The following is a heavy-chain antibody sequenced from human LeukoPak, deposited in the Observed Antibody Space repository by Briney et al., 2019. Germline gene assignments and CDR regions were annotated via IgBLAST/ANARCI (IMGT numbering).Heavy chain of an antibody. Sequence: ASVKVSCKASGYTFTSYDIHWVRQATGQGLEWMGWMNPNNGNTGDAQKFQGRGTMTRDPSISTAYMELSSLRSEDTGVYFCARALAGTAELDVWGKGTTVTVSS. V-gene: IGHV1-8*01. CDR2: MNPNNGNT. D-gene: IGHD1-1*01. J-gene: IGHJ6*04. CDR3: ARALAGTAELDV. CDR1: GYTFTSYD.